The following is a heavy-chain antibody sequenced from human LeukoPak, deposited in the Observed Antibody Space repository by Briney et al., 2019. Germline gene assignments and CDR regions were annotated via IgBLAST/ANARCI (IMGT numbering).Heavy chain of an antibody. Sequence: SETLSLTCTVSGYSVSSGYYWGWIRQPPGKGLEWIGGIYHDGNTFYNPSLKSRVIMSVDTSNNQFSLKLSSVTATDTAVYYCAKPFNPYCGGDCLGMFDYWGQGTLVTVSS. CDR1: GYSVSSGYY. J-gene: IGHJ4*02. V-gene: IGHV4-38-2*02. CDR2: IYHDGNT. CDR3: AKPFNPYCGGDCLGMFDY. D-gene: IGHD2-21*02.